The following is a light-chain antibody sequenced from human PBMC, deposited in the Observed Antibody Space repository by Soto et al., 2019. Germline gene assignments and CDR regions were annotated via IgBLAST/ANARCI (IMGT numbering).Light chain of an antibody. V-gene: IGLV2-8*01. CDR3: SSYAGSDNYV. CDR2: EVS. CDR1: SSDTGDYNY. J-gene: IGLJ1*01. Sequence: QSALTQPPSASGSPGQSVTISCSGTSSDTGDYNYVSWYQQHPGKAPKLMIYEVSKRPSGVPDRFSGSKSGNTASLTVSGLQAEAVADYYCSSYAGSDNYVFGTGTKLTVL.